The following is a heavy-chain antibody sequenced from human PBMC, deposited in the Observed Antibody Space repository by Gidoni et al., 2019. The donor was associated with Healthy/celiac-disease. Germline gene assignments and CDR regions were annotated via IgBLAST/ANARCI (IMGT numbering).Heavy chain of an antibody. J-gene: IGHJ1*01. CDR3: ASSTPTVSLGYFQH. D-gene: IGHD1-20*01. CDR1: GGSTSSSRYY. V-gene: IGHV4-39*01. Sequence: QLQLQESAPGLVKPSETLSLTCTVSGGSTSSSRYYWGWTRQPPGKGLESIGSIYYSGSTYYNPSLKSRVTISVDTSKNQLSLKLSSVTAADTAVYYCASSTPTVSLGYFQHWGQGTLVTVSS. CDR2: IYYSGST.